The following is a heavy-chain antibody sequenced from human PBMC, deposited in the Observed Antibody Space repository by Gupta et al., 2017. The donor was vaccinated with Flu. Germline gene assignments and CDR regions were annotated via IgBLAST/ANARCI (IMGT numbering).Heavy chain of an antibody. CDR1: GLPFRKYA. D-gene: IGHD3-10*01. CDR2: MSGSGHSA. CDR3: ARESGALYYFDY. Sequence: EVQLLESGGASVQPGGCLRISCAASGLPFRKYAMSWVRQFPGKGREWVSGMSGSGHSAYYADSVRGRLTMSRDNSKNTVYLQMSSLRAEDTAIYYCARESGALYYFDYWGQGTLVTVSS. V-gene: IGHV3-23*01. J-gene: IGHJ4*02.